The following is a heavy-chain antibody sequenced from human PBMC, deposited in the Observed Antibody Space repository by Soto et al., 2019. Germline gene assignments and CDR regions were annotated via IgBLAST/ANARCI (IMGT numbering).Heavy chain of an antibody. CDR2: IFYSGTT. V-gene: IGHV4-31*03. J-gene: IGHJ5*02. CDR3: ARSVDP. CDR1: GGSISRGGYY. Sequence: QVQLQESGPGLVKPSQTLSLTCTVSGGSISRGGYYWNWIRQHPGKGLEWIGYIFYSGTTYYNPSPKRRVTISVDTSKNQFSLKLSSVTAADTAVYYCARSVDPWGQGTLVTVSS.